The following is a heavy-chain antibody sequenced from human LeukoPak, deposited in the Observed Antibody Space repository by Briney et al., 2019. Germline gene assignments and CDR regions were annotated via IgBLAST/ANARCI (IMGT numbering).Heavy chain of an antibody. CDR1: GYTFTSYY. V-gene: IGHV1-46*01. CDR2: INPSGGST. CDR3: ARGDSTLLGSRGVSDYNFDY. Sequence: ASVKVSCKASGYTFTSYYMHWVRQAPGQGLEWMGIINPSGGSTSYAQKFQGRVTMTRDTSTSTVYMELSSLRSEDTAVYYCARGDSTLLGSRGVSDYNFDYWGQGTLVTVSS. D-gene: IGHD4-11*01. J-gene: IGHJ4*02.